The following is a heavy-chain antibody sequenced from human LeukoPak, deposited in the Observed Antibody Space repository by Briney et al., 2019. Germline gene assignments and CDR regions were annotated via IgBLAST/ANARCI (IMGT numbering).Heavy chain of an antibody. Sequence: ASVKVSCKASGYTFASYGISWVRQAPGQGLEWMGWISAYDGNTNYAQKLQGRVTMTTDASTSIAYMELRSLRSNDTAVFYCARAGGSYSPSDYWGQGTLVTVSS. CDR1: GYTFASYG. D-gene: IGHD2-21*01. J-gene: IGHJ4*02. CDR3: ARAGGSYSPSDY. CDR2: ISAYDGNT. V-gene: IGHV1-18*01.